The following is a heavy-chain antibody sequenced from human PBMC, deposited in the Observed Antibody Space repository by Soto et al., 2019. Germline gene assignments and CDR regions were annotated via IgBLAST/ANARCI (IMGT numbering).Heavy chain of an antibody. CDR2: IDPSDSYT. V-gene: IGHV5-10-1*01. CDR1: GYSFTSYW. CDR3: ARRGYYYDSSGYYSGRRGYYYYYGMDV. Sequence: PGESLKISCKGSGYSFTSYWISWVRQMPGKGLEWMGRIDPSDSYTNYSPSFQGHVTISADKSISTAYLQWSSLKASDTAMYYCARRGYYYDSSGYYSGRRGYYYYYGMDVWGQGTTVTVSS. D-gene: IGHD3-22*01. J-gene: IGHJ6*02.